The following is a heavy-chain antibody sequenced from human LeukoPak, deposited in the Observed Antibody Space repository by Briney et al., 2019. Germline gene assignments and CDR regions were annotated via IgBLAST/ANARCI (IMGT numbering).Heavy chain of an antibody. CDR1: GFMFDNFW. D-gene: IGHD6-19*01. CDR2: IRQDGGQK. CDR3: AKFRPSSTSGWLRDLDY. V-gene: IGHV3-7*05. Sequence: GGSLRLSCAASGFMFDNFWMSWVRQAPGKGLEWVANIRQDGGQKYYVDSVKGRFTISRDNSKNTVFLQMNSLTAADTAMYYCAKFRPSSTSGWLRDLDYWGQGTLVTVSS. J-gene: IGHJ4*02.